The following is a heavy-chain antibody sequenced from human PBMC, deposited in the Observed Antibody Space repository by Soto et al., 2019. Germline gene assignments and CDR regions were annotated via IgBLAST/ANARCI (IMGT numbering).Heavy chain of an antibody. CDR2: ISYDGSNK. D-gene: IGHD3-10*01. V-gene: IGHV3-30-3*01. CDR3: ARDTNYYGSGSYYYILPYYYYGMDV. J-gene: IGHJ6*02. Sequence: GGSLRLSCAASGFTFSSYAMHWVRQAPGKGLEWVAVISYDGSNKYYADSVKGRFTISRDNSKNTLYLQMNSLRAEDTAVYYCARDTNYYGSGSYYYILPYYYYGMDVWGQGTTVTVSS. CDR1: GFTFSSYA.